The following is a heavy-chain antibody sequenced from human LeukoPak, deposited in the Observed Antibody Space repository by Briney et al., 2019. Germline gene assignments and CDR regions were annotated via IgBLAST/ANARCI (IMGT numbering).Heavy chain of an antibody. D-gene: IGHD2-8*01. V-gene: IGHV1-2*02. CDR2: INPNSGGT. CDR1: GYTFTGYY. Sequence: ASVMVSCKASGYTFTGYYMHWVRQAPGQGLERMGWINPNSGGTHYAQKFQGRVTMTRDTSISTAYMELTRLRSDDTAVYYCASQGTKSAFDIWGQGTLVTVSS. CDR3: ASQGTKSAFDI. J-gene: IGHJ3*02.